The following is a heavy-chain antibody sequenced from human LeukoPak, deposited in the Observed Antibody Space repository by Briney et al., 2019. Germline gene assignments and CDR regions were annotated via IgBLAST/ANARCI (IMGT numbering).Heavy chain of an antibody. CDR2: IYGGGTT. J-gene: IGHJ3*02. D-gene: IGHD2-8*02. Sequence: GGSLRLSCAASGFTFSSYAMSWVRQAPGKGLEWVSVIYGGGTTYYADSVKGRFTISRDNSKNTLYLQMNSLRAEDTAVYYCAREDPGHWSRRAFDIWGQGTMVTVSS. CDR3: AREDPGHWSRRAFDI. CDR1: GFTFSSYA. V-gene: IGHV3-53*01.